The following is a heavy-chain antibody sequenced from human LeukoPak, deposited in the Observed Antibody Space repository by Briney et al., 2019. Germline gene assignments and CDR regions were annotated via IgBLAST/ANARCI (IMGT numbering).Heavy chain of an antibody. Sequence: SETLSLNCTVSGGSISAYRWSWIRQSAGKGLEWIGLIYTSGSTNYNPSLKSRVTMSVDTSKNQFSLKLSSVTAADTAVYYCAREYSSSWDAFDIWGQGTMVTVSS. CDR1: GGSISAYR. CDR2: IYTSGST. J-gene: IGHJ3*02. CDR3: AREYSSSWDAFDI. V-gene: IGHV4-4*07. D-gene: IGHD6-13*01.